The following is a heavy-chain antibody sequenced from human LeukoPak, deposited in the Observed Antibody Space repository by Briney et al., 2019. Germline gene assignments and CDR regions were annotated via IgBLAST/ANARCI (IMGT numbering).Heavy chain of an antibody. V-gene: IGHV3-9*03. D-gene: IGHD6-19*01. CDR3: AKDRDSSGCTGGFDY. J-gene: IGHJ4*02. CDR1: GFTFDDYD. Sequence: PGGSLRLSCADSGFTFDDYDMHWVRQAPGKGLEWVSGISWNSGSIGYAYSVKGRFTISRDNAKNSLYLQMNSLRAEDMALYYCAKDRDSSGCTGGFDYWGQGTLVTVSS. CDR2: ISWNSGSI.